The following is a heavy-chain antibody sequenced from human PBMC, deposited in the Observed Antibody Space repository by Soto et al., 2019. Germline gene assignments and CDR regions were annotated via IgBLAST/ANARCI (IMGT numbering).Heavy chain of an antibody. D-gene: IGHD3-22*01. V-gene: IGHV1-69*01. J-gene: IGHJ4*02. CDR3: ARGSTYYYDSSGSTIPDN. CDR1: GGTFSSYA. Sequence: QVQLVQSGAEVKKPGSSVKVSCKASGGTFSSYAISWVRQAPGQGLEWMGGIIPIFGTANYAQKFQGRVTITADESTSTAYMELSSLRCEDAAVYYCARGSTYYYDSSGSTIPDNWGQGTLVTASS. CDR2: IIPIFGTA.